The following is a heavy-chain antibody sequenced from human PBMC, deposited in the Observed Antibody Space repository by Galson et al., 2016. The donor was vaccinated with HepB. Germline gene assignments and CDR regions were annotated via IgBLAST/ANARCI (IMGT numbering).Heavy chain of an antibody. V-gene: IGHV3-53*01. CDR1: GISVSNNY. CDR3: ARDPNAAATDTWG. Sequence: SLRLSCAASGISVSNNYMIWVRQAPGKGLEWVSSIYSGGATHYADSVKGRFTISRDSSKNTLYLQMNSLRAEDTAVYFCARDPNAAATDTWGWGQGTLVTVSS. D-gene: IGHD6-13*01. J-gene: IGHJ4*02. CDR2: IYSGGAT.